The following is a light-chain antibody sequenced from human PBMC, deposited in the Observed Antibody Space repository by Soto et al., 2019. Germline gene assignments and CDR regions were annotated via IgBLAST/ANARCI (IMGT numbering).Light chain of an antibody. Sequence: EIVLTQSPATLSLSPGERATLSCRASQSVSSNLAWYQQKPGQAPRLLIYDASKRATDIPDRFIGSGSGTDFTLTISSLEPEDFAVYYCHQRSNWPPFTFGGGTKVEI. V-gene: IGKV3-11*01. CDR2: DAS. CDR3: HQRSNWPPFT. CDR1: QSVSSN. J-gene: IGKJ4*01.